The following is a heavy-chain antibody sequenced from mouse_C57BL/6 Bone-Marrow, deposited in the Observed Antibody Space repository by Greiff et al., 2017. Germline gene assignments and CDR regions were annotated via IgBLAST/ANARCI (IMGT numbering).Heavy chain of an antibody. V-gene: IGHV1-64*01. J-gene: IGHJ3*01. CDR2: IHPNSGST. D-gene: IGHD2-4*01. CDR3: AFDDYGGFAY. Sequence: QVQLQQPGAELVKPGASVKLSCTASGFTFTSYWMPWVKQRPGQGLEWIGMIHPNSGSTYYPEKFKSRATLSVDKASSTAYLQLSSLTSEDSAVYYCAFDDYGGFAYWGQGTLVTVSA. CDR1: GFTFTSYW.